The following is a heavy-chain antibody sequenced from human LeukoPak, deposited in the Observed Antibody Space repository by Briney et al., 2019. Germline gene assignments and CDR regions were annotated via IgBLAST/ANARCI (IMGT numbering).Heavy chain of an antibody. CDR3: AHIPPTYGDYVNWFDP. CDR1: GFSLSTSGVG. V-gene: IGHV2-5*01. Sequence: SGPTLVNPTQTLTLTCTFSGFSLSTSGVGVGWIRQPPGKALEWLALIYWNDDKRYSPSLKSRLTITKDTSKNRVVLTMTNMDLVDTATYYCAHIPPTYGDYVNWFDPWGQGTLVTVSS. D-gene: IGHD4-17*01. CDR2: IYWNDDK. J-gene: IGHJ5*02.